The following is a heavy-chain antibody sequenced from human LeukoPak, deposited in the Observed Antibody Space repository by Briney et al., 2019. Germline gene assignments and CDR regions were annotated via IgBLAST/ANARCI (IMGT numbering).Heavy chain of an antibody. Sequence: GGSLRLSCAASGFTFSEAWMHWVRQAPGKGLVWVSRINNDGSTTRYADSVKGRFTISRDNAKNTLYLQMNSLRAEDASVYYCARVSGPGMNEYFHLWGQGTLVTVSS. CDR1: GFTFSEAW. V-gene: IGHV3-74*01. CDR2: INNDGSTT. CDR3: ARVSGPGMNEYFHL. J-gene: IGHJ1*01. D-gene: IGHD3-10*01.